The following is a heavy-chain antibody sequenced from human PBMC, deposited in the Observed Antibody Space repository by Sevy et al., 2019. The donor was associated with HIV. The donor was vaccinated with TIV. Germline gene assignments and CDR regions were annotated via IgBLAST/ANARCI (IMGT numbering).Heavy chain of an antibody. CDR1: GDSMSSGAYY. J-gene: IGHJ5*02. Sequence: SETLSLTCTVSGDSMSSGAYYWSWIRQHPGKGLEWIGYIYYTGSTYYNPSLKSRVVISLDTSKNQFSLKVSSVTAADTAVYHCARGRLIVARERWFDPWGQGIRVTVSS. V-gene: IGHV4-31*03. CDR2: IYYTGST. CDR3: ARGRLIVARERWFDP. D-gene: IGHD5-12*01.